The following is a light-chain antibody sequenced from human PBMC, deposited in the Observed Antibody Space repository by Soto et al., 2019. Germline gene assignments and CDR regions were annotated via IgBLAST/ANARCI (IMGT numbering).Light chain of an antibody. Sequence: DIQMTQSPSTLSGSVGDRVTIICRASQTISSWLAWYQQKPGKAPKLLIYKAPTLKSGVPSRFSGSGSGTEFTLTISSLQPDDFATYYCQQYNSYSFGQGTKVDIK. CDR3: QQYNSYS. CDR1: QTISSW. CDR2: KAP. J-gene: IGKJ1*01. V-gene: IGKV1-5*03.